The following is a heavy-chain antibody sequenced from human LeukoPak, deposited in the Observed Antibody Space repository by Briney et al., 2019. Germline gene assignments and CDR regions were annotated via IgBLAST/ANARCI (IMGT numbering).Heavy chain of an antibody. Sequence: AGGSLRLSCAASGFTFSSHWMNWVRQAPGKGLEWVSYISSSGSTIYYADSVKGRFTISRDNAKNSLYLQMNSLRAEDTAVYYCAELGITMIGGVWGKGTTVTISS. V-gene: IGHV3-48*04. CDR3: AELGITMIGGV. J-gene: IGHJ6*04. D-gene: IGHD3-10*02. CDR1: GFTFSSHW. CDR2: ISSSGSTI.